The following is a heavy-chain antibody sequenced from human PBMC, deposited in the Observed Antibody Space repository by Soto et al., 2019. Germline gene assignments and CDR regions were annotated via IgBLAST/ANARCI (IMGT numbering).Heavy chain of an antibody. CDR2: IYWDYGA. CDR1: GFSFKTPGVG. D-gene: IGHD4-17*01. CDR3: AHRRREPGIPVTTGFDY. V-gene: IGHV2-5*02. Sequence: QITLKASGPSLGKPTQPLTLTCTFSGFSFKTPGVGVGWRRQTPGKAPECLAPIYWDYGAHYNPSLAHRLFISRDTSKTQVSLRMTYMDPLDKATYYCAHRRREPGIPVTTGFDYWGQGKHVTVSS. J-gene: IGHJ4*02.